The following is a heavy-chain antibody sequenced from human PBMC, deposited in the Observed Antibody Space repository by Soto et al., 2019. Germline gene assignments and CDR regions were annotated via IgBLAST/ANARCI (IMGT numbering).Heavy chain of an antibody. CDR3: AKVPELRFLEWLPKGGYNWLEP. D-gene: IGHD3-3*01. V-gene: IGHV3-23*01. CDR1: GFTFSSYA. CDR2: ISGSGGST. J-gene: IGHJ5*02. Sequence: GGSLRLSCAASGFTFSSYAMSWVRQAPGKGLEWVSAISGSGGSTYYADSVKGRFTISRDNSKNTLYLQMNSLRAEDTAVYYCAKVPELRFLEWLPKGGYNWLEPWGQGTLVTDSS.